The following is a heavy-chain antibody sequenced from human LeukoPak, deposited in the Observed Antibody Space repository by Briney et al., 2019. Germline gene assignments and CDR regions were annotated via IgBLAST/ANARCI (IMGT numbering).Heavy chain of an antibody. Sequence: SETLSLTCTLSGRSISSYYWSWIRQPPGRGLEWIGYISYSGSTNYHPPLKSRVTMPVDTSKNQVSLRLSSVTAADTAVYYCARHSCRHYFDYWGQGTLVTVSS. CDR1: GRSISSYY. V-gene: IGHV4-59*08. CDR3: ARHSCRHYFDY. J-gene: IGHJ4*02. CDR2: ISYSGST.